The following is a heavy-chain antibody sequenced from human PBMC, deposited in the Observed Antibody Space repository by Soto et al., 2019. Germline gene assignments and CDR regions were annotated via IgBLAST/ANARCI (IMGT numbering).Heavy chain of an antibody. CDR3: ARARRGYSYGHFDY. D-gene: IGHD5-18*01. V-gene: IGHV4-34*01. CDR2: INHSGST. J-gene: IGHJ4*02. CDR1: GGTFSIYA. Sequence: SCKASGGTFSIYAISCILQPPGKGLEWIGEINHSGSTNYNPSLKSRVTISVDTSKNQFSLKLSSVTAADTAVYYCARARRGYSYGHFDYWGQGTLVTVSS.